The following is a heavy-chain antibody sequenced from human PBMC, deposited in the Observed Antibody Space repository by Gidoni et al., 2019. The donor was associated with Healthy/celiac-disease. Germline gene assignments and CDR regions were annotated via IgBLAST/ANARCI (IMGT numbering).Heavy chain of an antibody. CDR3: AREVIYYDNPTPFLFDY. CDR2: IYYSGST. D-gene: IGHD3-22*01. CDR1: GGSISSSSYY. Sequence: QLQLQESGPGLVKPSETLSLTCTVSGGSISSSSYYWGWIRQPPGKGLEWIGSIYYSGSTYYNPSLKSRVTISVDTSKNQFFLKLSSVTAADTAVYYCAREVIYYDNPTPFLFDYWGQGTLVTVSS. V-gene: IGHV4-39*07. J-gene: IGHJ4*02.